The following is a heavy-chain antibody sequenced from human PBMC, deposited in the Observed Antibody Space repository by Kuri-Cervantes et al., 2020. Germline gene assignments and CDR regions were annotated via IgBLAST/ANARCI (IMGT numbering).Heavy chain of an antibody. J-gene: IGHJ4*02. V-gene: IGHV4-39*07. CDR3: ARDGPAGRYDY. CDR1: GFTFSSYE. Sequence: ESLKISCAASGFTFSSYEMNWIRQPPGKGLEWIGSIYYSGSTYYNPSLKSRVTISVDTSKNQFSLKLSSVTAADTAVYYYARDGPAGRYDYWGQGTLVTVSS. CDR2: IYYSGST.